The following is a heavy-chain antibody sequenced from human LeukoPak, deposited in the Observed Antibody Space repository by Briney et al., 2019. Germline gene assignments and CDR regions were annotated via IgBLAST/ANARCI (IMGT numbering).Heavy chain of an antibody. Sequence: GGSPRLSCAAPGFTFSDYYINWIRQAPGKGLEWVSYISSSGSTIYYADSVKGRFTISRDNSKNTLYLQMNSLRAEDTAVYYCAREVPDVDTAMVNWFDPWGQGTLVTVSS. CDR2: ISSSGSTI. D-gene: IGHD5-18*01. CDR1: GFTFSDYY. V-gene: IGHV3-11*04. CDR3: AREVPDVDTAMVNWFDP. J-gene: IGHJ5*02.